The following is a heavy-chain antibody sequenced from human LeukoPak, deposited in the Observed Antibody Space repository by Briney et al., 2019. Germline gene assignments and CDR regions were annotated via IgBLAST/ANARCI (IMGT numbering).Heavy chain of an antibody. V-gene: IGHV3-30*04. CDR3: ARDGGRGDHYDFWSGYYTGLPRNWFDP. CDR1: GFTFSSYA. D-gene: IGHD3-3*01. Sequence: PGGSLRLSCAASGFTFSSYAMHWVRQAPGKGLEWVAVISYDGSNKYYADSVKGRFTISRDNSKNTLYLQMNSLRAEDTAVYYCARDGGRGDHYDFWSGYYTGLPRNWFDPWGQGTLVTVSS. J-gene: IGHJ5*02. CDR2: ISYDGSNK.